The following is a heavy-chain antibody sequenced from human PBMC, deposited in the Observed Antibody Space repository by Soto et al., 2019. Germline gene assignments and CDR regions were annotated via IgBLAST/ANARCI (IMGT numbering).Heavy chain of an antibody. CDR3: ARLRFLEWLLPSYYFDY. CDR2: IKQDGSEK. V-gene: IGHV3-7*01. J-gene: IGHJ4*02. Sequence: GGSLRLSCAASGFTFSSYWMSWVRQAPGKGLEWVANIKQDGSEKYYVDSVKGRFTISRDNAKNSLYLQMNSLRAEDTAVYYCARLRFLEWLLPSYYFDYWGQGTLVTVSS. CDR1: GFTFSSYW. D-gene: IGHD3-3*01.